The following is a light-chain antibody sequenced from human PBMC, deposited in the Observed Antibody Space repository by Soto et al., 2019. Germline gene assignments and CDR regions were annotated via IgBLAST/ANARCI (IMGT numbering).Light chain of an antibody. V-gene: IGLV2-14*01. J-gene: IGLJ1*01. CDR2: EVS. CDR1: SIDVGGYNY. CDR3: SSCTSSNTHV. Sequence: QSVLTQPASVSGSPGQSITISCTGTSIDVGGYNYVSWYQQHPGKAPKLMIYEVSNRPSGVSNRFSGSKSGNTASLTISGLQAEDEADYYCSSCTSSNTHVFXTGTKVTVL.